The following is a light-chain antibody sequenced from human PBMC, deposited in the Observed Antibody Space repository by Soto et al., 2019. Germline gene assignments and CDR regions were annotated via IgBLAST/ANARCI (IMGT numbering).Light chain of an antibody. V-gene: IGKV3-20*01. J-gene: IGKJ1*01. CDR2: GAT. Sequence: EVVLAQSPGTLSLSPGERATLSCRASQTVGTTYLAWYQHKPGQAPRLLIYGATNRATGIPDRFSGSGSGTDFTLTISRLEPEDFAVYYCQQYGSSPRTFGQGTKVDIK. CDR3: QQYGSSPRT. CDR1: QTVGTTY.